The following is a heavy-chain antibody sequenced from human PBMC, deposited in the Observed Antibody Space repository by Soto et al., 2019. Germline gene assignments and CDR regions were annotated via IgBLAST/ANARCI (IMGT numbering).Heavy chain of an antibody. Sequence: EVQLVQSGAEVKKPGESLRISCKASGYSFTSYWITWARQMPGKGLEWMVRIDPSDSYTTYSPSFQGHVTISADKSISTAYLQWSSLKASDTAMYYWARLPLAAAYTDANSWGQGTLVTVSS. CDR1: GYSFTSYW. V-gene: IGHV5-10-1*01. CDR3: ARLPLAAAYTDANS. J-gene: IGHJ4*02. D-gene: IGHD6-13*01. CDR2: IDPSDSYT.